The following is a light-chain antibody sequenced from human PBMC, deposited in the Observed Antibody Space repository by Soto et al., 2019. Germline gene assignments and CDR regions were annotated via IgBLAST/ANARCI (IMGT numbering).Light chain of an antibody. J-gene: IGKJ4*01. CDR1: QAIRTE. V-gene: IGKV3-15*01. CDR3: HQYNTQPRT. Sequence: EIEMTQSPVALSASLGERATLSCRASQAIRTELAWYQQKPGQAPRLLISEVSTMATGIPARFNGSGSGTEFTLAISSLQFGDFAAYYCHQYNTQPRTFGEGTKVEIK. CDR2: EVS.